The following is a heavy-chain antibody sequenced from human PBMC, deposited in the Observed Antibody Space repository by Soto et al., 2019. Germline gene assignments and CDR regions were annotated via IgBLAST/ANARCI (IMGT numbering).Heavy chain of an antibody. J-gene: IGHJ4*01. CDR1: GGSITSSNW. CDR2: MYHSGST. D-gene: IGHD7-27*01. Sequence: QVQLQASGPGLVKPSGTLSLTCGVSGGSITSSNWWSWVRQPPGKGLAWIEEMYHSGSTNYNPSLMSRVTLSVDKSKNQCSLKLSSVTAAGTAVYYCASRTNWGSFEYWGHGSLVIVSS. V-gene: IGHV4-4*02. CDR3: ASRTNWGSFEY.